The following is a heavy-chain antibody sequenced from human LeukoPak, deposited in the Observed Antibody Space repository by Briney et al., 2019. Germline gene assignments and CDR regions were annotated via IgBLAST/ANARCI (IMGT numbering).Heavy chain of an antibody. CDR2: IAGSGNFA. Sequence: GGSLRLSCAASGFAFGGYAMSWVRQAPGKGLEWVASIAGSGNFAYYAESVKGRFTISRDNSQSTVFLQGRGLRAEDTALYFCAKPHYPDQGGYYSGSYYFDYWGQGALVTVSS. CDR1: GFAFGGYA. V-gene: IGHV3-23*01. D-gene: IGHD3-22*01. CDR3: AKPHYPDQGGYYSGSYYFDY. J-gene: IGHJ4*02.